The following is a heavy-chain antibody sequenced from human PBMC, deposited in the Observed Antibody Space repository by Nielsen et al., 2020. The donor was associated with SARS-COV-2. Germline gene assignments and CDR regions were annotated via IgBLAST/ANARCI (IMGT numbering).Heavy chain of an antibody. J-gene: IGHJ6*02. CDR1: GGSFSDYY. D-gene: IGHD5-24*01. V-gene: IGHV4-34*01. CDR3: ARTSVDMAGSVWSSYYVLDV. CDR2: INHSGST. Sequence: SETLSLTCAVYGGSFSDYYWTWIRQALGKGLEWIGEINHSGSTNYNPSLKSRIAIFVDTSKKQFSLKLNSVTAADTAVYYCARTSVDMAGSVWSSYYVLDVWGQGTTVTVSS.